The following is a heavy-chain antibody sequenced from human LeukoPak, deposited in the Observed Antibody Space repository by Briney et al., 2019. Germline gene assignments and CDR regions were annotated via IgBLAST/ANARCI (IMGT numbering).Heavy chain of an antibody. CDR1: GGSFSGYY. CDR3: ARGPRVDTAMAYYYYYGMDV. J-gene: IGHJ6*02. D-gene: IGHD5-18*01. CDR2: INHSGST. V-gene: IGHV4-34*01. Sequence: SETLSLTCAVYGGSFSGYYWSWISQPPGKGLEWIGEINHSGSTNYNPSLKSRVTISVDTSKNQFSLKLSSVTAADTAVYYCARGPRVDTAMAYYYYYGMDVWGQGTTVTVSS.